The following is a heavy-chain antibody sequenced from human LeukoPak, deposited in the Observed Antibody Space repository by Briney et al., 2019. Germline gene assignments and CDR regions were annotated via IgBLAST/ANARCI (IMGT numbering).Heavy chain of an antibody. J-gene: IGHJ4*02. CDR3: ASRRASSWYEGFDY. V-gene: IGHV3-23*01. CDR1: GFTFSDYY. CDR2: ISGSGGST. Sequence: GGSLRLSCAASGFTFSDYYMNWIRQAPGKGLEWVSAISGSGGSTYYADSVKGRFTISRDNSKNTLYLQMNSLRAEDTAVYYCASRRASSWYEGFDYWGQGTPVTVSS. D-gene: IGHD6-13*01.